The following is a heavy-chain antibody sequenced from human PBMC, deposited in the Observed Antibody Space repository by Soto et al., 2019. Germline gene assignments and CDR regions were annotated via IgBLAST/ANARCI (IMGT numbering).Heavy chain of an antibody. D-gene: IGHD3-16*01. V-gene: IGHV4-31*03. CDR1: GGSISSGGYY. Sequence: QVQLQESGPGLVKPSQTLSLTCTVSGGSISSGGYYWSWIRQHPGKGLEWIGYIYYSGSTYYNPSLKTRVTISVDTSKNHFALKLSSVTAADTAVYYCAREEDRDTLGYFDYWGQGTLVTVSS. CDR3: AREEDRDTLGYFDY. CDR2: IYYSGST. J-gene: IGHJ4*02.